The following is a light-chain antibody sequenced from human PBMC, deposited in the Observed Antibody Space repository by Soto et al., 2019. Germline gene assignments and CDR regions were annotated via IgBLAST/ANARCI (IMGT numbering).Light chain of an antibody. CDR1: QGISIS. CDR2: AAS. V-gene: IGKV1-9*01. Sequence: IQLTQSPSSLSASVGDRVTITCRASQGISISLAWYQQKPGEAPKLLIYAASTLHSGVPSRFSGSGSGTDFTLTITILQSEDFAPYYCQQPNTSPETFCQGTKVQIK. CDR3: QQPNTSPET. J-gene: IGKJ1*01.